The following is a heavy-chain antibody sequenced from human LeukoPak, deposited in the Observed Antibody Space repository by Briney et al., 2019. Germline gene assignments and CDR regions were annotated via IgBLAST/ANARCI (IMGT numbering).Heavy chain of an antibody. V-gene: IGHV4-4*07. CDR3: ARTTNGKTVNWFAP. CDR1: GVSINNYY. D-gene: IGHD1-1*01. J-gene: IGHJ5*01. Sequence: SETLSLTCNASGVSINNYYWSWIRQPAGKGLEWIGLIYSSGLTTYNPSLKSRVTMSVDTSKNQLSLKLNSVTAADSATYYCARTTNGKTVNWFAPWGQGTPVIVSS. CDR2: IYSSGLT.